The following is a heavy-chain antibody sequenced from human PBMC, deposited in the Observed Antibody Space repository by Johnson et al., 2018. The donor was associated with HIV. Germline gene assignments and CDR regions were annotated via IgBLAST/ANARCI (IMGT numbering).Heavy chain of an antibody. CDR1: GFTFSGYG. J-gene: IGHJ3*02. D-gene: IGHD6-19*01. V-gene: IGHV3-30*03. CDR2: ISYDESDK. Sequence: QVQLVESGGGLVKPGGSLRLSCAASGFTFSGYGMHWVRQAPGKGLEWVAVISYDESDKFYADSVKGRFIISRDNPRNTLYLQMNGLRAEDTAVYYCARDTRQWDAVDIWGQGTMVTVSS. CDR3: ARDTRQWDAVDI.